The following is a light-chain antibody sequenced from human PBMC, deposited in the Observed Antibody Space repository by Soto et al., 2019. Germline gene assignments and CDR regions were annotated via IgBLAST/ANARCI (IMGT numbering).Light chain of an antibody. J-gene: IGKJ1*01. V-gene: IGKV1-27*01. CDR3: QQYYSYPQT. CDR2: AAS. CDR1: QDIGNF. Sequence: DIQMTQSPSSLSAFVGDRVTITCRASQDIGNFLAWYQQKPGKVPKLLIYAASTLQSGVPSRFSGSGSGTDFTLTISCLQSEDFATYYCQQYYSYPQTFGQGTKVDIK.